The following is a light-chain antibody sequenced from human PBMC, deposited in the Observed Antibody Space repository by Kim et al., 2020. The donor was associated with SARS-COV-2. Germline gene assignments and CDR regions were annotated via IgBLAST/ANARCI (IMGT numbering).Light chain of an antibody. V-gene: IGLV2-14*03. CDR3: NSYTSSSTLVV. J-gene: IGLJ2*01. CDR1: SSDVGGYNY. CDR2: DVS. Sequence: QSITTSCTGTSSDVGGYNYVSWYQQHPGKAPKLMIYDVSNRPSGVSNRFSGSKSGNTASLTISGLQAEDEADYYCNSYTSSSTLVVFGGGTQLTVL.